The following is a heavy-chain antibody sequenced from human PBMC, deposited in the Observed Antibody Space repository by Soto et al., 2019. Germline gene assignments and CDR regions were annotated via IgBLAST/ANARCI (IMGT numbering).Heavy chain of an antibody. CDR3: ARDREYNWNYNWFDP. Sequence: QVQLVQSGAEVKKPGASVKVSCKASGYTFTSYGISWVRQAPGQGLEWMGWISTYNGNTNFTQKLQGRVTMTTDTSTSTAYMELRSPRSDDTAVYYCARDREYNWNYNWFDPWGQGTLVTVSS. J-gene: IGHJ5*02. V-gene: IGHV1-18*01. CDR2: ISTYNGNT. CDR1: GYTFTSYG. D-gene: IGHD1-7*01.